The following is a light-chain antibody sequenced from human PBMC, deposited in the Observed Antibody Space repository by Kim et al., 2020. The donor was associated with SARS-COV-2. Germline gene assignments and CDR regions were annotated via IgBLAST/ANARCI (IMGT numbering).Light chain of an antibody. CDR2: RNN. V-gene: IGLV1-47*01. CDR3: ASWDHTLDCRV. Sequence: GHGVNMSCSGGDCNHETDSVYWYQQRPRTAPRLLISRNNQRPSGVPDRFSGSKSGTSASLAISDLRSEDEADYYCASWDHTLDCRVFGGGTQLTVL. CDR1: DCNHETDS. J-gene: IGLJ2*01.